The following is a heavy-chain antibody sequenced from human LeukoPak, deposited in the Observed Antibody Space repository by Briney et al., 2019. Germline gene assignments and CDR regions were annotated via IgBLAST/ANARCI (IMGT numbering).Heavy chain of an antibody. CDR3: ARVSVQYYYGSGSYYNVYFDY. J-gene: IGHJ4*02. Sequence: GASVKVSCKASGYTFTSYDINWVRQATGQGLEWMGWINPNSGGTNYAQKFQGRVTMTRDTSISTAYMELSRLRSDDTAVYYCARVSVQYYYGSGSYYNVYFDYWGQGTLVTVSS. CDR2: INPNSGGT. V-gene: IGHV1-2*02. D-gene: IGHD3-10*01. CDR1: GYTFTSYD.